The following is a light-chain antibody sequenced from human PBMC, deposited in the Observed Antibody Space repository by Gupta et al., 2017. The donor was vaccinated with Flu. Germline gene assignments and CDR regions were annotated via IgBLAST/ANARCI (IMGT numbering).Light chain of an antibody. CDR1: SSNIGSHY. V-gene: IGLV1-51*01. Sequence: QSVLTQPTSVSAAPGQKVTISCSGSSSNIGSHYVSWYQKVPGTAPKLLIYEDNKRPSGIPDRFSASKSGTSATLDITGLQTGDEADYYCGTRDSTLSASFGTGTKVTVL. CDR2: EDN. CDR3: GTRDSTLSAS. J-gene: IGLJ1*01.